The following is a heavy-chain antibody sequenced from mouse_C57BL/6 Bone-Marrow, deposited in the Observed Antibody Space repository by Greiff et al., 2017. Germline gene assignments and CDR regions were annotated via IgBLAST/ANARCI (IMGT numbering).Heavy chain of an antibody. CDR1: GFTFSDYG. J-gene: IGHJ2*01. Sequence: EVHLVESGGGLVKPGGSLKLSCAASGFTFSDYGMHWVRQAPEKGLEWVAYISSGSSTIYYADTVKGRFTISRDNAKNTLFLQMTSLRSEDTAMYYCAGRLYYSSFFDYWGQGTTLTVSS. V-gene: IGHV5-17*01. D-gene: IGHD2-5*01. CDR2: ISSGSSTI. CDR3: AGRLYYSSFFDY.